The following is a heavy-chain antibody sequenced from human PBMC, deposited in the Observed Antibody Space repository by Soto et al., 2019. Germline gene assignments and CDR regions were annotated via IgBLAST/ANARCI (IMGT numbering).Heavy chain of an antibody. CDR1: GYTFTSYG. CDR3: AGGPPSGSSSWYFYYYYGMDV. J-gene: IGHJ6*02. CDR2: ISAYNGNT. Sequence: ASVKVSCKASGYTFTSYGISWVRQAPGQGLEWMGWISAYNGNTNYAQKLQGRVTMTTDTSTSTAYMELRSLRSDDTAVYYCAGGPPSGSSSWYFYYYYGMDVWG. D-gene: IGHD6-13*01. V-gene: IGHV1-18*01.